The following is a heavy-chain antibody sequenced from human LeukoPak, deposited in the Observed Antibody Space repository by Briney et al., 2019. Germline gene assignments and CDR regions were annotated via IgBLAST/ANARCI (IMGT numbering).Heavy chain of an antibody. J-gene: IGHJ5*02. CDR3: ARQARENWFDP. V-gene: IGHV4-39*01. CDR2: IYYSGCT. Sequence: SETLSLTCSVSGGSISSSTYYWGWIRQPPGSELEWIGSIYYSGCTDYNPSLRSRVTISVDTSKNRFSLKLSSVTATDTAVYYCARQARENWFDPWGQGTLVTVSS. CDR1: GGSISSSTYY.